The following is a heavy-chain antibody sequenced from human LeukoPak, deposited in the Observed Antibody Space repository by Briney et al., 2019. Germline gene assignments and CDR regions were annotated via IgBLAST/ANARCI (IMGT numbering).Heavy chain of an antibody. J-gene: IGHJ4*02. CDR1: GFTFSNYN. V-gene: IGHV3-48*01. CDR3: ARQAAAGTFDY. Sequence: PGGSLRLSCAASGFTFSNYNMNWVRRPPGKGLQWVSYISSSSNIIYYADSVKGRFTISRDNAKNSLFLQMNSLRAEDTAVYYCARQAAAGTFDYWGQGTLVTVSS. D-gene: IGHD6-13*01. CDR2: ISSSSNII.